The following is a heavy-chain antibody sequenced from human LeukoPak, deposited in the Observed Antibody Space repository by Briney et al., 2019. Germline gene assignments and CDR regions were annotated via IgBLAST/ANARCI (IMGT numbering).Heavy chain of an antibody. Sequence: GGSLRLSCAASGFTFSSYWMSWVRQTPGKGLEWVANIKQDGSEKYYVDSVKGRFTISRDNAKNSLYLQMNSLRVEETAVYYCARAPPRRDGKHHRGYYFDYWGQGSLVTVSS. V-gene: IGHV3-7*01. CDR3: ARAPPRRDGKHHRGYYFDY. CDR1: GFTFSSYW. J-gene: IGHJ4*02. D-gene: IGHD5-24*01. CDR2: IKQDGSEK.